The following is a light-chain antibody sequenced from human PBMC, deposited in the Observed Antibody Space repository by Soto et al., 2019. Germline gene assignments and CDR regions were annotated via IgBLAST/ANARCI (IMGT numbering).Light chain of an antibody. V-gene: IGKV1-27*01. Sequence: DIQMTQSPSSLSASVGDRVTITCRASQGIDNHLAWFQQKPGKAPNLLIYVASTLQSGVPSRFTGSGSGTDFTLTISSLQPEDAAIYYCQKCKVAPFTFGGGTKVDIK. CDR1: QGIDNH. J-gene: IGKJ4*01. CDR2: VAS. CDR3: QKCKVAPFT.